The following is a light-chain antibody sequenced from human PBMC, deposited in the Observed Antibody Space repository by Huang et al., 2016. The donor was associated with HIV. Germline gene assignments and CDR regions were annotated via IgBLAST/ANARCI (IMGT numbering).Light chain of an antibody. CDR2: GAS. Sequence: DIVMTQSPDSLAVSLGERATINCKSSQTVVYSSNNKNYLAWYQQKPGQPPKLRTYGASTRESRVPDRFSGSGSGTDFTLTNSSMQAAEVAVYYCHQYDRSPWTFGQGTKVEIK. CDR3: HQYDRSPWT. J-gene: IGKJ1*01. V-gene: IGKV4-1*01. CDR1: QTVVYSSNNKNY.